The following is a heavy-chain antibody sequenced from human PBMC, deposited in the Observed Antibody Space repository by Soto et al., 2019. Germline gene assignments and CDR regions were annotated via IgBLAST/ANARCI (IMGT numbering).Heavy chain of an antibody. Sequence: GGSLRLSCAASGFTFSSYGMHWVRQAPGKGLEWVAVISFDGSNKYYGDSAKGRFTVSRDNSRNTVYLQMNSLRAEDTAVYYCATTYYGSGRYAFDYWGLGTLVTVSS. CDR1: GFTFSSYG. CDR3: ATTYYGSGRYAFDY. V-gene: IGHV3-30*03. J-gene: IGHJ4*02. D-gene: IGHD3-10*01. CDR2: ISFDGSNK.